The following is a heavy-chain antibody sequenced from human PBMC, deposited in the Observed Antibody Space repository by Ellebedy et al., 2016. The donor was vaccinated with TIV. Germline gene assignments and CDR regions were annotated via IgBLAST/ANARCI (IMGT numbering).Heavy chain of an antibody. D-gene: IGHD3-10*01. CDR2: ISSSSSTI. Sequence: GESLKISXAASGFTFSSYSMIWVRQAPGKGLEWVSYISSSSSTIYYADSVKGRFTISRDNARNSLYLQMNSLRDEDTAVYYCARDLITMVRGLNIYYYYYGMDVWGQGTTVTVSS. CDR1: GFTFSSYS. J-gene: IGHJ6*02. V-gene: IGHV3-48*02. CDR3: ARDLITMVRGLNIYYYYYGMDV.